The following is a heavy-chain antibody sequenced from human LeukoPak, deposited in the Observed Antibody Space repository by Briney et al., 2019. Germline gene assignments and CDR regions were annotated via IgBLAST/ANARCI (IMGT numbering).Heavy chain of an antibody. V-gene: IGHV3-23*01. D-gene: IGHD3-16*02. Sequence: PGGSLRLSCAASGLTLSSYAMSWVRHPPGKRRQWVSGISSSGGSTYYVDSVKGRFTISTDNSKHTLYLQMNSLRAEDTAVYYCARSLSSRFSGPRRPYYFDSWGQGTLVTVSS. CDR2: ISSSGGST. J-gene: IGHJ4*02. CDR3: ARSLSSRFSGPRRPYYFDS. CDR1: GLTLSSYA.